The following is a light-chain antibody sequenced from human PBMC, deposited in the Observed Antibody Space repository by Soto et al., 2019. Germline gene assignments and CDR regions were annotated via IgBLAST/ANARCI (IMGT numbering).Light chain of an antibody. CDR1: QGISSA. CDR2: DAS. CDR3: QQFNSYPLFT. Sequence: AIQLTQSLSSLSASVGDRVTITCRASQGISSALAWYQQKPGKAPKLLIYDASSLESGVPSRFSGSGSGTDFTLTISSLQPEDFATYYCQQFNSYPLFTFGPGTKVDIK. J-gene: IGKJ3*01. V-gene: IGKV1-13*02.